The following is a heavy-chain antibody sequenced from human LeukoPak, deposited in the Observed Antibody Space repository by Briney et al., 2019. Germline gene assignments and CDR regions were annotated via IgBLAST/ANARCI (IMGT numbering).Heavy chain of an antibody. CDR2: ISTYKGNR. CDR3: ARDLDYYDSSGSGWFDP. J-gene: IGHJ5*02. V-gene: IGHV1-18*01. CDR1: GYTFSRYG. Sequence: ASVKVSCKASGYTFSRYGISWVRQAPGQGLEWMGWISTYKGNRNYAQKFQGRVTMTTDTSTNTAYMELRSLRSDDTAVYYCARDLDYYDSSGSGWFDPWGQGTLVTVSS. D-gene: IGHD3-22*01.